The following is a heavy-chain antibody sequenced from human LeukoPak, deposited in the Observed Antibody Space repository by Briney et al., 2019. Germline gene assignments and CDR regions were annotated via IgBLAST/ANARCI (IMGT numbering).Heavy chain of an antibody. D-gene: IGHD6-19*01. V-gene: IGHV4-39*02. Sequence: KTSETLSLTCTVSGGSISSSSYYWGWIRQPPGKGLEWIGCIYYSGSTYYNPSLKSRVTISVDTSKNQFSLKLSSVTAADTAVYYCAREGSGWYYYYMDVWGKGTTVTVSS. CDR3: AREGSGWYYYYMDV. J-gene: IGHJ6*03. CDR1: GGSISSSSYY. CDR2: IYYSGST.